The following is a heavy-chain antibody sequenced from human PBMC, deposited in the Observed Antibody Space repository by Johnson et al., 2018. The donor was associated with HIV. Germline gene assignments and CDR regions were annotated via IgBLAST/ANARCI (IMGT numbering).Heavy chain of an antibody. Sequence: VQLVESGGGLVQPGGSLRLSCAASGFTFSSYAMSWVRQAPGKGLEWVSAISGSGDSAYYADSVTGRFTISRDNSKNTLYLQMDSLIAVDTAVFYCAKDRIRSTAPDTFDVWGQGTMVTVSS. CDR3: AKDRIRSTAPDTFDV. CDR2: ISGSGDSA. CDR1: GFTFSSYA. D-gene: IGHD5-18*01. J-gene: IGHJ3*01. V-gene: IGHV3-23*04.